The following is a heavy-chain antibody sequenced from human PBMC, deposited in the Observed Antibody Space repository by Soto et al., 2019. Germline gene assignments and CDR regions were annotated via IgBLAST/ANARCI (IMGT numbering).Heavy chain of an antibody. V-gene: IGHV1-46*01. Sequence: ASVKVSCKASGYTFTSYYMHWVRQAPGQGLEWMGIINPSGGSTSYAQKFQGRVTMTRDTSTSTVYMELSSLRSEDTAVYYCARVTIAARPSDAFDIWGQRTMCTVSS. CDR2: INPSGGST. J-gene: IGHJ3*02. CDR1: GYTFTSYY. D-gene: IGHD6-6*01. CDR3: ARVTIAARPSDAFDI.